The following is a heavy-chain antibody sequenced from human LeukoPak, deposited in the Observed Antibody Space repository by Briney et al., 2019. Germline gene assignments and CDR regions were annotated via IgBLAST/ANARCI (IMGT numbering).Heavy chain of an antibody. CDR3: AIHGVYNWNDYAFDV. J-gene: IGHJ3*01. D-gene: IGHD1-1*01. V-gene: IGHV4-59*08. Sequence: SETLSLTCTVSGGSISSYYWSWIRQPPGKGLEWIGYIYYSGSTNYNPSLKSRVTISVDTSKNQFSLKLSSVTAADTAVYYCAIHGVYNWNDYAFDVWGQGTMVTVSS. CDR1: GGSISSYY. CDR2: IYYSGST.